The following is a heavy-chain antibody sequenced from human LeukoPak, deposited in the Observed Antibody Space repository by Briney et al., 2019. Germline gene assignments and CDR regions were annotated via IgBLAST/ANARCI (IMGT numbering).Heavy chain of an antibody. D-gene: IGHD3-22*01. Sequence: GGSLRLSCAASGFTFDDYAMHWVRQAPGKGLEWVSLICGDGGSTYYADSVKGRFTISRDNSKNSLYLQMNSLRTEDTALYYCAKAAYYYDSSGYYDYWGQGTLVTVSS. CDR1: GFTFDDYA. J-gene: IGHJ4*02. CDR3: AKAAYYYDSSGYYDY. CDR2: ICGDGGST. V-gene: IGHV3-43*02.